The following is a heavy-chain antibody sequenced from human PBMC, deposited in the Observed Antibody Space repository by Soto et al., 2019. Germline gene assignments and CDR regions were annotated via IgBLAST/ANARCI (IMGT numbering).Heavy chain of an antibody. CDR1: GGTFSSYA. J-gene: IGHJ6*02. CDR2: IIPIFGTA. D-gene: IGHD2-2*01. Sequence: GASVKVSCKASGGTFSSYAISWVRQAPGQGLEWMGGIIPIFGTANYAQKFQGRVTITADESTSTAYMELSSLRSEDTAVYYCARSTSGDIVVVPAAKGYSSGWYQGYYYYGMDVWGQGTTVTVS. V-gene: IGHV1-69*13. CDR3: ARSTSGDIVVVPAAKGYSSGWYQGYYYYGMDV.